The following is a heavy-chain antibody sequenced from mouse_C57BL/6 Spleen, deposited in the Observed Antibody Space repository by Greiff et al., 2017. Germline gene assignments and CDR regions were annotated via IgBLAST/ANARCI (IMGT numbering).Heavy chain of an antibody. CDR2: IYPGSGST. Sequence: VQLQQPGAELVQPGASVKMSCKASGYTFTSYWITWVKQRPGQGLEWIGDIYPGSGSTNYNEKFKSKATLTVDTSSSTAYMPRSSLTSEDSAVYYGERDYDYDGYVEYWGQGSTLTDSS. J-gene: IGHJ2*01. CDR1: GYTFTSYW. D-gene: IGHD2-4*01. CDR3: ERDYDYDGYVEY. V-gene: IGHV1-55*01.